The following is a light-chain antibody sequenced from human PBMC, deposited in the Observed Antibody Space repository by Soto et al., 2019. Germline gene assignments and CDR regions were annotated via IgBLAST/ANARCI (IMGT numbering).Light chain of an antibody. V-gene: IGKV1-5*03. Sequence: DIQLTQSPSSLSVSVGDRVTITCGASQTISSWLAWYQQKPGKDPKLLIYKASTIKSGVPSRFSGSGSGTEFTLTISSLQPDDFATYYCQQYNSYSWTFGQGTKVDIK. CDR2: KAS. CDR3: QQYNSYSWT. CDR1: QTISSW. J-gene: IGKJ1*01.